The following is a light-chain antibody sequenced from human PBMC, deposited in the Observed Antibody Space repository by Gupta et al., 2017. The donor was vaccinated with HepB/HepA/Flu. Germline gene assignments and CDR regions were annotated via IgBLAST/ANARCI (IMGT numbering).Light chain of an antibody. CDR1: QSVSSY. CDR3: QQHSNWPPLT. Sequence: EIVLTQSPATLSLSPGERATLSCRASQSVSSYLAWYKQKPGQAPRLLIYDASNSDTGIPARFSGSGYGTDFTLTISSREPEDFAVYYCQQHSNWPPLTFGGGTKVEIK. CDR2: DAS. J-gene: IGKJ4*01. V-gene: IGKV3-11*01.